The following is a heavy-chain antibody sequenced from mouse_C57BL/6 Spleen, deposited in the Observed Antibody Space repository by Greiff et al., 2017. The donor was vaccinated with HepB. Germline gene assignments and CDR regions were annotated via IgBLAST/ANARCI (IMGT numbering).Heavy chain of an antibody. D-gene: IGHD1-1*01. V-gene: IGHV6-6*01. CDR1: GFTFSDAW. CDR3: TSYYGSSYPYAMDY. J-gene: IGHJ4*01. Sequence: EVKVEESGGGLVQPGGSMKLSCAASGFTFSDAWMDWVRQSPEKGLEWVAEIRNKANNHATYYAESVKGRFTISRDDSKSSVYLQMNSLRAEDTGIYYCTSYYGSSYPYAMDYWGQGTSVTVSS. CDR2: IRNKANNHAT.